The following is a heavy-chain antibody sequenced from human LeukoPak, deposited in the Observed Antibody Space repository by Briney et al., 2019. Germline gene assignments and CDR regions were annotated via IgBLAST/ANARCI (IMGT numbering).Heavy chain of an antibody. V-gene: IGHV1-18*01. J-gene: IGHJ4*02. CDR2: ISAYNGNT. D-gene: IGHD2-2*01. Sequence: ASVKVSCKASGYTVTSYGISCVRQAPGQRLEWMGWISAYNGNTNYAQKLQGRVTMTTDPATTTDTHELRSLRSFDPAASYCATDSGYQLLIFRFDYCGEGTLVTVSS. CDR3: ATDSGYQLLIFRFDY. CDR1: GYTVTSYG.